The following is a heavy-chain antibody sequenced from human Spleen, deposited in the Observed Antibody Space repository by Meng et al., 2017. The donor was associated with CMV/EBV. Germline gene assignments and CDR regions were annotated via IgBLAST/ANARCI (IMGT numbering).Heavy chain of an antibody. CDR2: INADNDNA. CDR1: GYTFTSRD. V-gene: IGHV1-18*01. J-gene: IGHJ4*02. CDR3: ARGPGYYESSGDY. D-gene: IGHD3-22*01. Sequence: QVQLVQSGAEVKKPGTSVKISCKSSGYTFTSRDITWVRRAPGQGLEWMGWINADNDNAKYVQNFQGRVIMTIDTSTSTAYMELSRLRSEDTAVYYCARGPGYYESSGDYWGQGTLVTVSS.